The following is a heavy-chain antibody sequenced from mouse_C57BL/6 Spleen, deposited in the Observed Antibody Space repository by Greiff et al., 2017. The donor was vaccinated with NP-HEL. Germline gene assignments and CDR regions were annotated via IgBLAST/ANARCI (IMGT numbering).Heavy chain of an antibody. CDR3: ARERKNGNYQFAY. CDR1: GYTFTDYN. V-gene: IGHV1-22*01. Sequence: VQLKQSGPELVKPGASVTMSCKASGYTFTDYNMHWVKQSHGKSLEWIGYINPNNGGTSYNQKFKGKATLTVNKSSSTAYMELRSLTSEDSAVYYCARERKNGNYQFAYWGQGTLVTVSA. CDR2: INPNNGGT. D-gene: IGHD2-1*01. J-gene: IGHJ3*01.